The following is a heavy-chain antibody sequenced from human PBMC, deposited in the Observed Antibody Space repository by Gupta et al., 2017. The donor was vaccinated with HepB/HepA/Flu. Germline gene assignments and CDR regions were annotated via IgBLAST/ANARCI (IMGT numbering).Heavy chain of an antibody. D-gene: IGHD3-22*01. J-gene: IGHJ4*02. CDR1: GGSISSSSYY. V-gene: IGHV4-39*01. Sequence: QLQLQESGPGLVKPSETLSLTCTVSGGSISSSSYYWGWLRQPPGKGLEWIGSIYYSGSTYYNPSLKSRVTISVDTSKNQFSLKLSSVTAADTAVYYCARQRRKYYYDSSTHFDYWGQGTLVTVSS. CDR2: IYYSGST. CDR3: ARQRRKYYYDSSTHFDY.